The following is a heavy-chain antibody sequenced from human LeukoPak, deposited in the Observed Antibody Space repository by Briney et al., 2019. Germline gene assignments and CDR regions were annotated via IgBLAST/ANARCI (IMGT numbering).Heavy chain of an antibody. D-gene: IGHD3-16*01. J-gene: IGHJ3*02. CDR1: GFSFSNSW. V-gene: IGHV3-74*01. Sequence: PGGSLRLSCVASGFSFSNSWMHWVRQAPGRGLVWVSRIDRDGGSETYADSVKGRFAISRDNAKNTLYLQMNSLRAEDTAVYYCAKTFHDYVRGSLDAFHIWGQGTMVTVSS. CDR2: IDRDGGSE. CDR3: AKTFHDYVRGSLDAFHI.